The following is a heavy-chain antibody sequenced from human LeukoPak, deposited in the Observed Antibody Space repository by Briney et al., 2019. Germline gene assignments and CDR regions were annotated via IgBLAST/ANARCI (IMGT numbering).Heavy chain of an antibody. D-gene: IGHD3-9*01. J-gene: IGHJ5*02. CDR2: IIPIFGTA. CDR1: GGTFSSYA. Sequence: SVKVSGKASGGTFSSYAISWVRQAPGQGLEWMGGIIPIFGTANYAQKFQGRVTITADESTSTAYMELSSLRSEDTAVYYCARGGYDILTGYYRYNWFDPWGQGTLVTVSS. CDR3: ARGGYDILTGYYRYNWFDP. V-gene: IGHV1-69*01.